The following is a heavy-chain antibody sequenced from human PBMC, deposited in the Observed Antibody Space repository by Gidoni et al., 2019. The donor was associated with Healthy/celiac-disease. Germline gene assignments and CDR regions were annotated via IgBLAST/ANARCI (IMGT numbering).Heavy chain of an antibody. CDR2: ISSSSSYT. J-gene: IGHJ6*04. CDR3: ARLIAVAGYYYYGMDV. V-gene: IGHV3-21*01. CDR1: GFTFSSHS. D-gene: IGHD6-19*01. Sequence: EVQLVESGGGLVKPGGSLRLSCAASGFTFSSHSMNWVRQAPGKGLEWVSSISSSSSYTYYADSVKGRFTISRDNAKNSLYLQMNSLRAEDTAVYYCARLIAVAGYYYYGMDVWGKGTTVTVSS.